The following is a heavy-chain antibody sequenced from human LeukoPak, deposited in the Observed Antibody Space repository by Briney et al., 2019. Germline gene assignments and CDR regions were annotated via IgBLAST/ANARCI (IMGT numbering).Heavy chain of an antibody. CDR1: GDSISGDY. V-gene: IGHV4-59*08. CDR3: ARRMGTTGWLDY. CDR2: IYYSGST. D-gene: IGHD1-1*01. J-gene: IGHJ4*02. Sequence: SETLSLTCIVSGDSISGDYWSWIRQPPPKRLEWIGYIYYSGSTNYNPSLKGRVTISVDTSNSQFSLELSSVTAADTAVYYCARRMGTTGWLDYWGQGTLVTVSS.